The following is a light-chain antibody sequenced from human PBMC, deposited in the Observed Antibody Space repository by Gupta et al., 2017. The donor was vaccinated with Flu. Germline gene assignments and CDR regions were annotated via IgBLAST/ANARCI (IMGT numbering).Light chain of an antibody. CDR1: QSISSY. CDR2: SAS. Sequence: VGDRVTIACRASQSISSYLNWYQQKPGKAPNLLIYSASNLQSGVPSRFSGSGSGTDFTLTISSLQPEDFATYYCQQSNYLPYTFGQGTKVEIK. V-gene: IGKV1-39*01. CDR3: QQSNYLPYT. J-gene: IGKJ2*01.